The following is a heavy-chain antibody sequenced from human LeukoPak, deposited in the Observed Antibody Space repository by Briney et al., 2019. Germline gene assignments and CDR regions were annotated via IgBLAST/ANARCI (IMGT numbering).Heavy chain of an antibody. CDR1: GGSISSYY. CDR2: IYYSGST. CDR3: AGSYYMPHYFDY. V-gene: IGHV4-59*01. D-gene: IGHD3-10*01. J-gene: IGHJ4*02. Sequence: SETLSLTRTVSGGSISSYYWSWIRQPPGKGLEWIGYIYYSGSTNYNPSLKSRVTISVDTSKNQFSLKLSSVTAADTAVYYCAGSYYMPHYFDYWGQGTLVTVSS.